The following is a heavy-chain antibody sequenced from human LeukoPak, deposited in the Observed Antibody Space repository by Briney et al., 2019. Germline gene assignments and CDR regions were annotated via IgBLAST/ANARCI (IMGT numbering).Heavy chain of an antibody. CDR2: IIPIFGTV. V-gene: IGHV1-69*01. D-gene: IGHD2-2*01. CDR1: GGTFSTYA. CDR3: ARTSSSINYYYYYMDV. Sequence: ASVKVSCKTSGGTFSTYAITWVRQAPGQGLKWMGGIIPIFGTVNYAQKFQGRVTISADESTSTAYMELSSLRSEDTAVYYCARTSSSINYYYYYMDVWGKGTTVTVSS. J-gene: IGHJ6*03.